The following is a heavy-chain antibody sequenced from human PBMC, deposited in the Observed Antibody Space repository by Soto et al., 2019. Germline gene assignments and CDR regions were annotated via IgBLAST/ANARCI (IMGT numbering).Heavy chain of an antibody. CDR3: ARGHSIFYGMDV. V-gene: IGHV3-11*01. D-gene: IGHD2-21*01. CDR1: GFTFSDYY. J-gene: IGHJ6*02. CDR2: ISSSGTTI. Sequence: QVQLVESGGGLVKPGGSLRLSCAASGFTFSDYYMNWIRQAPGKGLEWVSYISSSGTTIYYADSVKGRFTISRDNAKNSLFLQINTLRAEDTALYYCARGHSIFYGMDVWGQGTTVTVSS.